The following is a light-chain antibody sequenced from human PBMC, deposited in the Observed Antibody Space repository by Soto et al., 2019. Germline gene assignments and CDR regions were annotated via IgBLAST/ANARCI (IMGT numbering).Light chain of an antibody. CDR1: QSVSSN. V-gene: IGKV3-15*01. J-gene: IGKJ1*01. Sequence: ERVRPQSPATLSVSPGERATLSCRASQSVSSNLAWYQQKPGQAPRLLIYGASTRATGIPARFSGSGSGTEFTLTISSLQSEDFAVYYCQQYNNWPRTFGQGTKVDIK. CDR3: QQYNNWPRT. CDR2: GAS.